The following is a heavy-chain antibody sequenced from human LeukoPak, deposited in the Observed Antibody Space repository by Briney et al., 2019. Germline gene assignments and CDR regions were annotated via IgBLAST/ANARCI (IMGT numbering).Heavy chain of an antibody. D-gene: IGHD6-19*01. CDR1: GGSIPISTYY. CDR3: ARGTLYSGWSYYFDS. J-gene: IGHJ4*02. Sequence: SETLSLTCTVSGGSIPISTYYWGWVRQPPGKGLEWIGSIYYSGTTKYNPSLKSRVTISVDNSNNKFSLRLSSVTAADTALYYCARGTLYSGWSYYFDSWGQGTLVTVSS. V-gene: IGHV4-39*07. CDR2: IYYSGTT.